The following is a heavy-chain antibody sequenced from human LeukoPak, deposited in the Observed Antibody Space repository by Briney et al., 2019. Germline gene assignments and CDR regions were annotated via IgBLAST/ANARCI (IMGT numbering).Heavy chain of an antibody. CDR1: GGSINTYY. D-gene: IGHD5-18*01. CDR2: VRANGEN. CDR3: ARQPVNTAAFDI. V-gene: IGHV4-59*08. J-gene: IGHJ3*02. Sequence: PSETLSLTCTVSGGSINTYYWSWIRQPPGKGLEWIAYVRANGENNYNPSLKSRVAISLDTANDQISLTLNFVTAADTAIYYCARQPVNTAAFDIWGLGTMVTVSS.